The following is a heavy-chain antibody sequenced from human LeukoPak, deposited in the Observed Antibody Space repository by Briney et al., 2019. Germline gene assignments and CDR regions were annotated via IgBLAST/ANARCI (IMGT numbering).Heavy chain of an antibody. CDR2: IYYSGST. D-gene: IGHD3-22*01. CDR1: GGSISSYY. V-gene: IGHV4-59*01. J-gene: IGHJ5*02. CDR3: ARGYYYDSSGRELGFDP. Sequence: SETLSLTCTVSGGSISSYYWSWIRQPPGKGLEWIGYIYYSGSTNYNPSLKSRVTISVDTSKNQFSLKLSSVTAADTAVYYCARGYYYDSSGRELGFDPWGQGTLVTVSS.